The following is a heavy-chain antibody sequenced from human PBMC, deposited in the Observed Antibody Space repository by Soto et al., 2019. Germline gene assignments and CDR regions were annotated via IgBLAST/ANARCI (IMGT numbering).Heavy chain of an antibody. CDR3: ARYNAASGXYYFDY. CDR1: GASVSSTYW. Sequence: PSETLSLTCAVSGASVSSTYWWSWVRQPPGKGPEWIGEINHRGSANYNPSLKSRVTMSLDISKSQFSLRLTSVTAADTAVYFCARYNAASGXYYFDYWGRGALVT. V-gene: IGHV4-4*02. D-gene: IGHD6-13*01. J-gene: IGHJ4*02. CDR2: INHRGSA.